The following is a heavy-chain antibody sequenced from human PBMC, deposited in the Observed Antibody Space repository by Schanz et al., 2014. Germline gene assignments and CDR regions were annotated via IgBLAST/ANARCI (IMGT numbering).Heavy chain of an antibody. CDR2: INTASGNT. J-gene: IGHJ4*02. CDR3: AKDAEEGAHINNWGGDYFDF. D-gene: IGHD3-16*01. CDR1: GYTFTDYP. V-gene: IGHV1-3*04. Sequence: QVQLVQSGAEVKKPGASVKVSCKTSGYTFTDYPINWVRQAPGRRLEWMGWINTASGNTRYSEAFQGRVTMTRDTSATTAYMELSSLTSEDTAVYYCAKDAEEGAHINNWGGDYFDFWGQGTLVTVSS.